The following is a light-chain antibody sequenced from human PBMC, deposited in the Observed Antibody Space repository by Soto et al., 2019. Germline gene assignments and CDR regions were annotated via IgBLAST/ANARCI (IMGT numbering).Light chain of an antibody. Sequence: IQMTQSPSTLSAFVGDRVTITCRASQSISSWLAWYQQKPGKAPKLLIYDASSLESGVPSRFSGSGSGTEFTLTISSLQPDDFATYYCQQYNSYSRTFGQGTKVDNK. CDR3: QQYNSYSRT. J-gene: IGKJ1*01. CDR1: QSISSW. CDR2: DAS. V-gene: IGKV1-5*01.